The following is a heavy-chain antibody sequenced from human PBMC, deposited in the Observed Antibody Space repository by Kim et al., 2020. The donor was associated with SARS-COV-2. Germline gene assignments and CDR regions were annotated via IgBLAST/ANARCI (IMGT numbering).Heavy chain of an antibody. CDR1: GFTFSSYG. D-gene: IGHD3-10*01. J-gene: IGHJ6*02. V-gene: IGHV3-30*18. CDR2: ILYDGSNK. CDR3: AKDRGYGSGTFYYYGMDV. Sequence: GGSLRLSCAASGFTFSSYGIHWVRQAPGKGLEWVAVILYDGSNKYYADSVKGRFTISRDNSKNTLYLHMNSLRVEDTAVYYCAKDRGYGSGTFYYYGMDVWGQGTTVTVSS.